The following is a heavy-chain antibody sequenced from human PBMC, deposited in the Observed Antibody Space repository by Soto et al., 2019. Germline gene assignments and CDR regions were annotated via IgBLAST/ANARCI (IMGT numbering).Heavy chain of an antibody. Sequence: SETLSLTCAVYGGSFSGYYWSWIRQPPGKGLEWIGEINHSGSTNYNPSLKSRVTISVDTSKNQFSLKLSSVTAADTAVYYCARGTHGGITIFGVVMNYGMDVWGQGATVTVSS. CDR2: INHSGST. J-gene: IGHJ6*02. CDR1: GGSFSGYY. D-gene: IGHD3-3*01. V-gene: IGHV4-34*01. CDR3: ARGTHGGITIFGVVMNYGMDV.